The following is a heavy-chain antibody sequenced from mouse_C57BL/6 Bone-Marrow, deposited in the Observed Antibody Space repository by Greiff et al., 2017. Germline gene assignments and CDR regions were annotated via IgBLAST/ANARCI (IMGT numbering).Heavy chain of an antibody. J-gene: IGHJ4*01. CDR1: GYTFTDSY. V-gene: IGHV1-26*01. CDR2: INPNNGGT. CDR3: ASGGVAYYGYAMDY. Sequence: EVQLQQSGPELVKPGASVKISCKASGYTFTDSYMNWVKQSHGKSLEWIGDINPNNGGTSYNQKFKGKATLTVDKSSSTAYMELRSLTSGDSAVYYGASGGVAYYGYAMDYWGQGTSVTVSS. D-gene: IGHD2-10*01.